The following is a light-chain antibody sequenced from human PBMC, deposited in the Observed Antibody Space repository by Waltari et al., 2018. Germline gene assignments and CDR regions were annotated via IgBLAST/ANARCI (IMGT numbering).Light chain of an antibody. J-gene: IGLJ3*02. Sequence: QSVLTQPPSVSGAPRQRVTISCSGSSSNIGHNSVNWYQQLPGKPPKLPIYYDDLCSSGCSDRFSGPKSGTSPSLAIAGLQSEDEAHYYCAAWDASLSSWLFGGGTKLTVL. CDR2: YDD. CDR3: AAWDASLSSWL. CDR1: SSNIGHNS. V-gene: IGLV1-36*01.